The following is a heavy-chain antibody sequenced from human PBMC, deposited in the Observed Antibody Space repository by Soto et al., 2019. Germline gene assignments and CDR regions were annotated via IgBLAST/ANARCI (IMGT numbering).Heavy chain of an antibody. CDR2: IDPSDSYT. D-gene: IGHD6-19*01. Sequence: PGESLKISCKGSGYSFTSYWISCVRQMPGKGLEWTGRIDPSDSYTNYSPSFQGHVTISADKSISTAYLQWSSLKASDTAMYYCARPLIEGYSSGLDDYWGQGTLVTVSS. CDR1: GYSFTSYW. CDR3: ARPLIEGYSSGLDDY. J-gene: IGHJ4*02. V-gene: IGHV5-10-1*01.